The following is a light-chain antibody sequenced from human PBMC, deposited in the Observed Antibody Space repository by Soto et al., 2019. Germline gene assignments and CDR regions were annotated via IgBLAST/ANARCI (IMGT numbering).Light chain of an antibody. CDR3: SSYTDSSTLML. CDR2: EVN. Sequence: QSALTQPASVSGSPGQSITISCTGTTNDVGDYNYVAWYQQHSGKVPRLMIYEVNKRPSGASPRFSGSKSGNTASLTISGLQAEDEADYFCSSYTDSSTLMLFGGGTKLTVL. V-gene: IGLV2-14*01. J-gene: IGLJ3*02. CDR1: TNDVGDYNY.